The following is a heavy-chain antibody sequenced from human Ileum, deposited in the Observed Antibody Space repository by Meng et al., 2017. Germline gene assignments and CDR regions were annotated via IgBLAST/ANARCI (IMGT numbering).Heavy chain of an antibody. CDR3: ARERRHYYGSGSFDY. J-gene: IGHJ4*02. V-gene: IGHV4-30-4*01. Sequence: QVQLQESGPGLVKHSQTLSRTCRVSGGSFSSDNYYWTWIRQTPGKGLEWIGLTYFNGSPFYNPSLRSRVTISVDTSKDQFSLKLTSVTAADTAMYYCARERRHYYGSGSFDYWGQGSLVTVSS. CDR1: GGSFSSDNYY. CDR2: TYFNGSP. D-gene: IGHD3-10*01.